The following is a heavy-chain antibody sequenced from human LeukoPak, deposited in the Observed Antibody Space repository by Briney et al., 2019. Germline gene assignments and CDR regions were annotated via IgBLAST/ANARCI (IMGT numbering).Heavy chain of an antibody. CDR3: ARDQDASGSYIDY. D-gene: IGHD3-10*01. Sequence: PGGSLRLSCAASGFTFSSYGMHWVRQAPGKGLEWVAFIRSDGSSKYYADSVKGRFTISRDNSKNTLYLQMNSLRAEDTAVYYCARDQDASGSYIDYWGQGTLVTVSS. CDR2: IRSDGSSK. J-gene: IGHJ4*02. CDR1: GFTFSSYG. V-gene: IGHV3-30*02.